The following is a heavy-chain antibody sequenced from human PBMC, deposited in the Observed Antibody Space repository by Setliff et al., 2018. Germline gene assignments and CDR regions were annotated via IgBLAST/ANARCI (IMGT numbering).Heavy chain of an antibody. V-gene: IGHV1-18*01. Sequence: ASVKVSCKASGYTFTSYGISWVRQAPGQGLEWMGWISAYNGNTNYAQKLQGRVTMTTDTSTSTAYMELRSLRSDDTAVYYCARPYYYDSSVSALDIWGQGTIVTVSS. J-gene: IGHJ3*02. CDR1: GYTFTSYG. CDR3: ARPYYYDSSVSALDI. D-gene: IGHD3-22*01. CDR2: ISAYNGNT.